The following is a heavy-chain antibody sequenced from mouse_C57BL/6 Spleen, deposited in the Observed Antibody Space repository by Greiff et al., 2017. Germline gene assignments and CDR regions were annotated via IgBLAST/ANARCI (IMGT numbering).Heavy chain of an antibody. CDR1: GFTFSDYG. V-gene: IGHV5-17*01. J-gene: IGHJ1*03. CDR3: ARYFDV. CDR2: ISSGSSTI. Sequence: EVKLVESGGGLVKPGGSLTLSCAASGFTFSDYGMHWVRQAPEKGLEWVAYISSGSSTIYYADTVKGRFTISRDNAKNTLFLQMTSLRSEDTAMYYCARYFDVWGTGTTVTVSS.